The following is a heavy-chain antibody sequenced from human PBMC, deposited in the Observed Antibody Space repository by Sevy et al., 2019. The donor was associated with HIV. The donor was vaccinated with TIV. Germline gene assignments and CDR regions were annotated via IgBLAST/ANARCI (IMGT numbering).Heavy chain of an antibody. CDR1: GFIFSGYV. CDR3: ARDPLSTLFDASDI. D-gene: IGHD2-15*01. CDR2: ISGLSNYI. J-gene: IGHJ3*02. Sequence: GGSLRLSCATSGFIFSGYVMSWVRQAPGKGLEWVSFISGLSNYIYYADSVKGRFTISRDNAKNSVYLQMNSLRAEDTALYYCARDPLSTLFDASDIWGQGTMVTVSS. V-gene: IGHV3-21*01.